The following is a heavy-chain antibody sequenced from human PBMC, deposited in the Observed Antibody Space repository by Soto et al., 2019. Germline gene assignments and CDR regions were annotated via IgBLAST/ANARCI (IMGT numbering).Heavy chain of an antibody. V-gene: IGHV1-46*03. CDR2: INPSGGST. Sequence: ASVKVSCKASGYTFTSYYMHWVRQAPGQGLECMGIINPSGGSTRYAQKFQGRASMTRDTSTSTVYMELSSLRSEDTAVYYCAKEDTAMVNGHDYWGQGTLVTVPQ. D-gene: IGHD5-18*01. J-gene: IGHJ4*02. CDR1: GYTFTSYY. CDR3: AKEDTAMVNGHDY.